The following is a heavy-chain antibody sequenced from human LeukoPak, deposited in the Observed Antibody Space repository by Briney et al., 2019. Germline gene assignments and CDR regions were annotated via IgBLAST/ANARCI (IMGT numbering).Heavy chain of an antibody. J-gene: IGHJ6*03. CDR3: ARGRVVPAAMAYYYYYYYMDV. V-gene: IGHV4-34*01. Sequence: SETLSLTCAVYGGSFSGYYWSWIRQPPGKGLEWIGEINHSGSTYYNPSLKSRVTISVDTSQNQFSLKLSSVTAADTAVYYCARGRVVPAAMAYYYYYYYMDVWGKGTTVTVSS. CDR2: INHSGST. CDR1: GGSFSGYY. D-gene: IGHD2-2*01.